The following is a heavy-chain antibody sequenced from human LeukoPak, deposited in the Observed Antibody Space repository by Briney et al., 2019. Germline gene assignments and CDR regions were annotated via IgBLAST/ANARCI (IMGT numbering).Heavy chain of an antibody. D-gene: IGHD3-9*01. CDR2: ISGSGGST. J-gene: IGHJ4*02. V-gene: IGHV3-23*01. CDR3: AKHDLGLTGYHSPFDY. CDR1: GFTLSDAY. Sequence: ETGGSLRLSCAASGFTLSDAYMSWVRQAPGKGLEWVSAISGSGGSTYYADSVKGRFTISRDNSKNTLYLQMNSLRAEDTAVYYCAKHDLGLTGYHSPFDYWGQGTLVTVSS.